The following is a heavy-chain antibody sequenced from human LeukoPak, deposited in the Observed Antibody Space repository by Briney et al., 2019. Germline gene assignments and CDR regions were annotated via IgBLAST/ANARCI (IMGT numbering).Heavy chain of an antibody. V-gene: IGHV4-39*07. CDR1: GGSIKSSFYY. CDR3: ASSRYYDILTGSWLYYFDY. D-gene: IGHD3-9*01. J-gene: IGHJ4*02. Sequence: PSETLSLTCTVSGGSIKSSFYYWGWIRQPPGKGLEWIGSGYFSGSTNYVPSLKSRVTISVDTSKVQFSLKLSSVTAADTAVYYCASSRYYDILTGSWLYYFDYWGQGTLVTVSS. CDR2: GYFSGST.